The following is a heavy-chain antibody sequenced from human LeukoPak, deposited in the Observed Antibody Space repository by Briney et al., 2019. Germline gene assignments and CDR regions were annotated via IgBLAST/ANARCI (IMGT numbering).Heavy chain of an antibody. Sequence: SESLSLTCAVYGGSSSGYYWSWIRQPPGKGLEWIGEIYHSGSTNYNPSLKSRVTISVDTSKNQFFLKLSSVTAADTAVYYCARGYYYDSSGYYFPHDAFDIWGQGTMVTVSS. CDR3: ARGYYYDSSGYYFPHDAFDI. D-gene: IGHD3-22*01. J-gene: IGHJ3*02. CDR2: IYHSGST. CDR1: GGSSSGYY. V-gene: IGHV4-34*01.